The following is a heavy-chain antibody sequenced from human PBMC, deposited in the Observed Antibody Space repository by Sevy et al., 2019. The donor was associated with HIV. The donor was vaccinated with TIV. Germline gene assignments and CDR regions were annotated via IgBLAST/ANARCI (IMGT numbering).Heavy chain of an antibody. V-gene: IGHV3-30*18. D-gene: IGHD3-3*01. CDR1: GFNFSSYG. CDR3: AKESGSYYDSWSGHGTFDM. J-gene: IGHJ3*02. CDR2: ISYAGSSK. Sequence: LSLTCAASGFNFSSYGMHWVRQAPGKGLEWVAIISYAGSSKYYADSVKGRFTISRDNSKHALYLQINSLRTEDTSVYYCAKESGSYYDSWSGHGTFDMCGQGTVVTVSS.